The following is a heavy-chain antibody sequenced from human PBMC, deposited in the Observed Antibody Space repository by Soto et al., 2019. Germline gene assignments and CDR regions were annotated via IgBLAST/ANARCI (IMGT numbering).Heavy chain of an antibody. V-gene: IGHV3-30-3*01. CDR2: ISYDGSNK. D-gene: IGHD3-3*01. J-gene: IGHJ5*02. CDR3: ARDAQADFGVHWFDP. CDR1: GFTFSSYA. Sequence: HPGGSLRLSCAASGFTFSSYAMHWVRQAPGKGLEWVAVISYDGSNKYYADSVKGRFTISRDNSKNTLYLQMNSLRAEDTAVYYCARDAQADFGVHWFDPWGQGTLVTVSS.